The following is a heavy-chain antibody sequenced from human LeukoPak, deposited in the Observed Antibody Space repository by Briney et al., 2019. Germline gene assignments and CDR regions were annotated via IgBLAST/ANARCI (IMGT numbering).Heavy chain of an antibody. Sequence: ASVKVSCKASGYTFTSYDINWVRQATGQGLEWMGWMNPNSGNTGYAQKFQGRVTMTRNTSISTAYMELSSLRSEDTAVYYCAAPVRVVITKDAFDIWGQGTMVTVSS. D-gene: IGHD3-22*01. J-gene: IGHJ3*02. V-gene: IGHV1-8*02. CDR1: GYTFTSYD. CDR2: MNPNSGNT. CDR3: AAPVRVVITKDAFDI.